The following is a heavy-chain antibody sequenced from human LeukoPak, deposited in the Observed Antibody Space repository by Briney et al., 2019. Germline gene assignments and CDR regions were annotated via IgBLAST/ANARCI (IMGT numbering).Heavy chain of an antibody. CDR2: IYHSGST. V-gene: IGHV4-4*02. Sequence: SGTLSLTCAVSGGSISSSNWWSWVRQPPGKGLEWIGEIYHSGSTYYNPSLKSRVTISVDTSKNQFSLKLSSVTAADTAVYYCAREGSDYGDYGPDYWGQGTLVTVSS. CDR1: GGSISSSNW. D-gene: IGHD4-17*01. J-gene: IGHJ4*02. CDR3: AREGSDYGDYGPDY.